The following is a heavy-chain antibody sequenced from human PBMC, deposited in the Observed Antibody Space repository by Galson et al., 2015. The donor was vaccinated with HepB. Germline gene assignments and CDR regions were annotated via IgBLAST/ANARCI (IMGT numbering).Heavy chain of an antibody. CDR3: ARVLLRYFDWLLLGHNWFDP. Sequence: SVKVSCKASGYTFTSYGISWVRQAPGQGLEWMGWISAYNGNTNYAQKLQGRVTMTTDTSTSTAYMELRSLRSDDTAVYHCARVLLRYFDWLLLGHNWFDPWGQGTLVTVSS. CDR1: GYTFTSYG. V-gene: IGHV1-18*04. J-gene: IGHJ5*02. CDR2: ISAYNGNT. D-gene: IGHD3-9*01.